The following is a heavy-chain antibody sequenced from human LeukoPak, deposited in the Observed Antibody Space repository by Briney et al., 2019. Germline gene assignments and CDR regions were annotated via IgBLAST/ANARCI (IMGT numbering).Heavy chain of an antibody. D-gene: IGHD6-13*01. Sequence: GGSLRLSCAASGFTFSDYYMSWIRQAPGKGLEWVSYISISSSYTNYADSVKGRFTISRDNAKNSLYLQMNSLRAEDTAVYYCARVRGAAAGRFDPCGQGTPVTVSS. CDR1: GFTFSDYY. CDR2: ISISSSYT. CDR3: ARVRGAAAGRFDP. J-gene: IGHJ5*02. V-gene: IGHV3-11*05.